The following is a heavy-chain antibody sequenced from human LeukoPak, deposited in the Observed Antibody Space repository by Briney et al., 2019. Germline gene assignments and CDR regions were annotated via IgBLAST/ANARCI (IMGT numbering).Heavy chain of an antibody. D-gene: IGHD3-22*01. J-gene: IGHJ4*02. Sequence: GGSLRLSCAASGFTFSSYAMSWVRQAPGKGLEWVSAISSSGSSTYYADSVKGRFTISRDNSKNTLYLQMNSLRAEDTAVYYCAKDPITMIVVVIPYYFDYWRQGTLVSVSS. CDR2: ISSSGSST. CDR3: AKDPITMIVVVIPYYFDY. V-gene: IGHV3-23*01. CDR1: GFTFSSYA.